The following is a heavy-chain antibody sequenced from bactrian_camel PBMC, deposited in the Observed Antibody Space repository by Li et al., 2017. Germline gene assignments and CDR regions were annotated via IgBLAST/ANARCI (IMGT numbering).Heavy chain of an antibody. Sequence: VQLVESGGGSVEPGGTLRLSCDVSRYIYSGYCMGWFRQAAGKEREGVAAIYAAIRPDDVRSYYADSVKGRFTISRDDRKNTVYLQMNNLKSEDTAVYYCKAECPDGDYERDHWGQGTQVTVS. V-gene: IGHV3S1*01. D-gene: IGHD4*01. CDR3: KAECPDGDYERDH. J-gene: IGHJ4*01. CDR1: RYIYSGYC. CDR2: IYAAIRPDDVRS.